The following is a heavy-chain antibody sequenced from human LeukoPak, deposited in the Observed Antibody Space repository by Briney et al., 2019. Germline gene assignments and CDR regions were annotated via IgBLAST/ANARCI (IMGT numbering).Heavy chain of an antibody. CDR2: ISYNAIT. J-gene: IGHJ5*02. CDR3: ARRPGHTWDVGNWFDP. V-gene: IGHV4-39*01. D-gene: IGHD1-26*01. CDR1: GDSIRTNNYF. Sequence: SETLSLTCSVSGDSIRTNNYFWDWIRQPPGMGLEWIGSISYNAITYYNPSLKSRATVSVVTSKNQFSLNLRSVTAADTAIYYCARRPGHTWDVGNWFDPWGQGTLVTVSS.